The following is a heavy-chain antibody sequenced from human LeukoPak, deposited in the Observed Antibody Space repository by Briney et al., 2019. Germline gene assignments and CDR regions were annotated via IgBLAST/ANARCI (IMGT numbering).Heavy chain of an antibody. D-gene: IGHD3-10*01. CDR1: GFTFSSHG. CDR3: AKDLSYGSLWFDP. CDR2: IWYDGSRT. Sequence: PGRSLRLSCAASGFTFSSHGMQWVRQAPGKWLEWVALIWYDGSRTNYVDSVMGRFTISRDSSKNTLYLQMDNLRVEDTAVYFCAKDLSYGSLWFDPWGQGTPVTVSS. J-gene: IGHJ5*02. V-gene: IGHV3-33*06.